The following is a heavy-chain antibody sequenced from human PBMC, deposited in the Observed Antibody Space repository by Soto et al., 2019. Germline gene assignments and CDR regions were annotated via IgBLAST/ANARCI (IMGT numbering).Heavy chain of an antibody. V-gene: IGHV1-3*01. J-gene: IGHJ6*02. D-gene: IGHD6-19*01. CDR3: ARDLPYSSGWYNYYYGMDV. Sequence: QKFQGRVTITRDTSASTAYMEPSSLRSEDTAVYYCARDLPYSSGWYNYYYGMDVWGQGTTVTVSS.